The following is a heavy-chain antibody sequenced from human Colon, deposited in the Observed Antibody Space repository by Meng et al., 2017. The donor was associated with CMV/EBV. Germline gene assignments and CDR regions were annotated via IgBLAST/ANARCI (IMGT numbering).Heavy chain of an antibody. CDR2: ISYSGST. V-gene: IGHV4-39*01. J-gene: IGHJ5*02. D-gene: IGHD6-19*01. CDR1: GGSISSISYY. Sequence: GSLRLACSVSGGSISSISYYWGWIRQPPGKGLEWIGSISYSGSTYYNPSLKNRLNISGDTSKNQFSLKLSSVTAADTALYYCSRHQRQWVDGGWFDPWGQGTLVTVSS. CDR3: SRHQRQWVDGGWFDP.